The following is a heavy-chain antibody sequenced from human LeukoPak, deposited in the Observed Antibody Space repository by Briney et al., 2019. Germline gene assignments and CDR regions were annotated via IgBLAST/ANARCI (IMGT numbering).Heavy chain of an antibody. CDR3: ARVGYSSSGRYFDY. D-gene: IGHD6-13*01. Sequence: SETLSLTCAVYGGSFSGYYWSWIRQPPGKGLEWIGEINHSGSTNYNPSLKSRVTTSVDTSKNQFSLKLSSVTAADTAVYYCARVGYSSSGRYFDYWGQGTLVTVSS. CDR1: GGSFSGYY. CDR2: INHSGST. V-gene: IGHV4-34*01. J-gene: IGHJ4*02.